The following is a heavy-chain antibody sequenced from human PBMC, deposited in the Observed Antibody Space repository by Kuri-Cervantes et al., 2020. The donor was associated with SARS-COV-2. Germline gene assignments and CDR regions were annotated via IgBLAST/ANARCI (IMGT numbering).Heavy chain of an antibody. V-gene: IGHV4-59*08. CDR3: ARHGFDFWSGYARTYYYYYGMDV. CDR1: GGSISSYY. CDR2: IYYSGST. J-gene: IGHJ6*02. Sequence: TLSLTCTVSGGSISSYYWSRIRQPPGKGLEWIGYIYYSGSTNYNPSLKSRVTISVDTSKNQFSLKLSSVTAADTAVYYCARHGFDFWSGYARTYYYYYGMDVWGQGTTVTVSS. D-gene: IGHD3-3*01.